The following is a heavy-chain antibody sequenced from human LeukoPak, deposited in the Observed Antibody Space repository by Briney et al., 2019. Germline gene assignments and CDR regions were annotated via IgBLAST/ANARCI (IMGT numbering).Heavy chain of an antibody. CDR2: IYYSGIT. CDR3: ARVRLAVPGSYYYYMDV. CDR1: GGSISSSSYY. Sequence: SETLSLTRTVSGGSISSSSYYWGWIRQPPGKGLDWIGSIYYSGITFYNPSLKSRVTISVDTSKNQFSLKLSSVTAADTAVYYCARVRLAVPGSYYYYMDVWGKGTTVTVSS. V-gene: IGHV4-39*07. D-gene: IGHD6-19*01. J-gene: IGHJ6*03.